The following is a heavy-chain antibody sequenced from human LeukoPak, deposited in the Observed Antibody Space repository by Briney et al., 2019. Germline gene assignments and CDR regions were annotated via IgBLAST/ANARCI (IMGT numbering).Heavy chain of an antibody. Sequence: PPETLSLTCTVSGGSISSSSYYWGWIRQPPGKGLEWIGSIYYSGSTYYNPSLKSRVTISVDTSKNQFSLKLSSVTAADTAVYYCARHDDPYCSSTSCHPEWFDPWGQGTLVTVPS. CDR2: IYYSGST. CDR1: GGSISSSSYY. CDR3: ARHDDPYCSSTSCHPEWFDP. J-gene: IGHJ5*02. D-gene: IGHD2-2*01. V-gene: IGHV4-39*01.